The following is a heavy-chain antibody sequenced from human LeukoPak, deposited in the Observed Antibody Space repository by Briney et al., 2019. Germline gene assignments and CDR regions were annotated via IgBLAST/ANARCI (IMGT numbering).Heavy chain of an antibody. CDR3: ARDLAGAWPDYYGSGSPLDY. Sequence: PGRSLRLSCAASGFTFSSYAMHWVRQAPGKGLEWVAVISYDGSNKYYADSVKGRFTISRDNSKNTLYLQMNSLRAEDTAVYYCARDLAGAWPDYYGSGSPLDYWGQGTLVTVSS. V-gene: IGHV3-30-3*01. CDR1: GFTFSSYA. J-gene: IGHJ4*02. CDR2: ISYDGSNK. D-gene: IGHD3-10*01.